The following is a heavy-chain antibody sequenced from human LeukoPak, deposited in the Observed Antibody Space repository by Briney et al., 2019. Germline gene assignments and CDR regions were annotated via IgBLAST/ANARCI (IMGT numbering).Heavy chain of an antibody. V-gene: IGHV1-8*03. CDR3: ARAPPLYCTNGVCYSGEGWFDP. J-gene: IGHJ5*02. D-gene: IGHD2-8*01. Sequence: ASVKVSCKASGYTFTSYDINWVRQATGQGLEWMGWMNPNSGNTGYAQKFQGRVTITRNTSISTAYMELSSLRSEDTAVYYCARAPPLYCTNGVCYSGEGWFDPWGQGTLVTVSS. CDR2: MNPNSGNT. CDR1: GYTFTSYD.